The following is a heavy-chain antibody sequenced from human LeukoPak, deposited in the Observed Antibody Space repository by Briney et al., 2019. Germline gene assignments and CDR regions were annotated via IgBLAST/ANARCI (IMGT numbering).Heavy chain of an antibody. D-gene: IGHD3-10*01. CDR2: IIPILGIA. Sequence: SVKVSCKASGGTSSSYAISWVRQAPGQGLEWMGRIIPILGIANYAQKFQGRVTITADKSTSTAYMELSSLRSEDTAVYYCARSRELWFGELFYDYWGQGTLVTVSS. J-gene: IGHJ4*02. V-gene: IGHV1-69*04. CDR1: GGTSSSYA. CDR3: ARSRELWFGELFYDY.